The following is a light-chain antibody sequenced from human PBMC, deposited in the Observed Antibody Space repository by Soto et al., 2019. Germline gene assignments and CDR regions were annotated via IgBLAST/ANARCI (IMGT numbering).Light chain of an antibody. CDR3: QQSYSVPIT. CDR1: ESISSH. CDR2: AAS. V-gene: IGKV1-39*01. Sequence: DIQMTQSPSSLSASVGDRVTITCRASESISSHLNWYQQKSGRAPQLLIHAASTLQTGVPSRFSGSGSGTDFTLTIGSLQPEDVATYYCQQSYSVPITFGQGTRLEIK. J-gene: IGKJ5*01.